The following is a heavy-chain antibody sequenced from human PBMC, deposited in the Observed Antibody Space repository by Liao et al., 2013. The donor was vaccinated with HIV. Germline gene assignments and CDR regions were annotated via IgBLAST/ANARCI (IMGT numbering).Heavy chain of an antibody. V-gene: IGHV4-61*02. D-gene: IGHD6-19*01. Sequence: QVRLQESGPGLVKPSQTLSLTCTVSGDLIRRDNYYWTWIRQPAGKGLEWIGHIYTGMSTTGTTNYNPSLKSRVTISLDTSKNQFSLKLSSVTAADTAVYYCARVGSSGWSPHFDYWGQGTLVTVSS. J-gene: IGHJ4*02. CDR1: GDLIRRDNYY. CDR2: IYTGMSTTGTT. CDR3: ARVGSSGWSPHFDY.